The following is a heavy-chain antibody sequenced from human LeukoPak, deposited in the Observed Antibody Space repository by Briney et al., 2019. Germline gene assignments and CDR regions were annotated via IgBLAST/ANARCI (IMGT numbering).Heavy chain of an antibody. Sequence: ASVKVSCKASGYTFTSYDINWVRQATGQGLEWMGWMNPNSGNTGYAQKFQGRVTMTRNTSISTAYMELSSLRSEDTAVYYCARVGYYGSGSYYKGGVYGMDVWGQGTTVTISS. CDR2: MNPNSGNT. CDR1: GYTFTSYD. J-gene: IGHJ6*02. CDR3: ARVGYYGSGSYYKGGVYGMDV. V-gene: IGHV1-8*01. D-gene: IGHD3-10*01.